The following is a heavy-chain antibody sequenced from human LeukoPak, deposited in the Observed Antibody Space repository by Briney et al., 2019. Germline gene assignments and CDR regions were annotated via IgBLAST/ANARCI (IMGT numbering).Heavy chain of an antibody. J-gene: IGHJ4*02. V-gene: IGHV3-30*18. CDR3: AKARGFLEYYFDY. CDR1: GFTFSSYG. CDR2: ISYDGSNK. Sequence: GGSLRLSCAASGFTFSSYGMHWVRQAPGKGLEWVSLISYDGSNKYYADSVKGRFTISRDNSKNTLYLQMNSLRAEDTAVYYCAKARGFLEYYFDYWGQGTLVTVSS. D-gene: IGHD3-3*01.